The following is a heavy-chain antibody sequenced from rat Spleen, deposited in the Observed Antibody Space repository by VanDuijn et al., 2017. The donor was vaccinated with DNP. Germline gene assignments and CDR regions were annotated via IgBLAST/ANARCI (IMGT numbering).Heavy chain of an antibody. CDR1: GFTFSDYY. CDR2: IGYDGGTT. D-gene: IGHD4-1*01. CDR3: ARHVLPLRVWDY. V-gene: IGHV5-22*01. J-gene: IGHJ2*01. Sequence: EVQLVESGGGLVQPGRSLKLSCATSGFTFSDYYMAWVRQAPTKGLEWVAYIGYDGGTTYHGDSVKGRFTISRDIANSTLYLKMNSLRSEDMATYYCARHVLPLRVWDYWGQGVMVTVSS.